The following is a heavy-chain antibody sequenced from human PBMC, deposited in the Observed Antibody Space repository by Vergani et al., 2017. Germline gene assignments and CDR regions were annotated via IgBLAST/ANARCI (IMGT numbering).Heavy chain of an antibody. CDR3: ATVGLLWFGGPSMVGYWFDP. Sequence: QVQLVQSGAEVKKPGASVKVSCKVSGYTLTELSMHWVRQAPGKGLEWMGGFDPEDGETIYAQKFQGRVTMTEDTATDTAYMGLSSLGSEDTAVYYCATVGLLWFGGPSMVGYWFDPWGQGTLVTVSS. CDR2: FDPEDGET. D-gene: IGHD3-10*01. J-gene: IGHJ5*02. CDR1: GYTLTELS. V-gene: IGHV1-24*01.